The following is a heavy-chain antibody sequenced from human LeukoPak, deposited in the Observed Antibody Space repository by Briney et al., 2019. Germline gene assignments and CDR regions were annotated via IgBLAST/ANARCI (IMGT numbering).Heavy chain of an antibody. Sequence: PSETLSLTCTVSGGSISSNSYYWGWIRQSPGKGLEWIGSIYYSGSTYYNPSLKSRVTISVDTSKNQFSLKLSSVTAADTAVYYCGSATYYKVDSWGQGTLVIVSS. J-gene: IGHJ4*02. D-gene: IGHD3-10*01. V-gene: IGHV4-39*07. CDR2: IYYSGST. CDR3: GSATYYKVDS. CDR1: GGSISSNSYY.